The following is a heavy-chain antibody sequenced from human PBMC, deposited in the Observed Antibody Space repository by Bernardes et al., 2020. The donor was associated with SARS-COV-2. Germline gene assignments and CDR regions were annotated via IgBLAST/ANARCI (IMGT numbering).Heavy chain of an antibody. D-gene: IGHD5-18*01. CDR1: GGSISSSSYY. CDR2: IYYSGST. CDR3: ATGVDYSYGLGWFDP. Sequence: SETLSLTCTVSGGSISSSSYYWGWIRQPPGKGLEWIGSIYYSGSTYYNPSLKSRVTISVDTSKNQFSLKLSSVTAADTAVYFCATGVDYSYGLGWFDPWGQGTLVIVSS. V-gene: IGHV4-39*01. J-gene: IGHJ5*02.